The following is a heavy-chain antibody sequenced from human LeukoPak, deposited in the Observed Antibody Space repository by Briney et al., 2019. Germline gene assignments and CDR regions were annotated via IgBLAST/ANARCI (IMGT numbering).Heavy chain of an antibody. CDR2: ISATSTYT. Sequence: PGGSLRLSCVASGFTFSDYYMNWIRQAPGKGLEWLSYISATSTYTNYADSVKGRFTISRDNAKNSLYLQMNSLRAEDTAVYYCASSRGSGSYVNDWGQGTLVTVS. J-gene: IGHJ4*02. D-gene: IGHD3-10*01. V-gene: IGHV3-11*03. CDR1: GFTFSDYY. CDR3: ASSRGSGSYVND.